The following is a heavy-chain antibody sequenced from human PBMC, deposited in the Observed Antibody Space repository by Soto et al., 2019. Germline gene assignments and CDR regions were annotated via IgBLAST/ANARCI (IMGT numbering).Heavy chain of an antibody. CDR1: GYTFTGYY. D-gene: IGHD5-12*01. Sequence: VQLVQSGAEVKKPGASVKVSCKASGYTFTGYYMHWVRQAPGQGLEWMGWINPNSGGTNYAQKFQGWVTMTRDTSISTAYMELSRLRSDDTAVYYCARGGLMATIFWHYYFDYWGQGTLVTVSS. J-gene: IGHJ4*02. V-gene: IGHV1-2*04. CDR3: ARGGLMATIFWHYYFDY. CDR2: INPNSGGT.